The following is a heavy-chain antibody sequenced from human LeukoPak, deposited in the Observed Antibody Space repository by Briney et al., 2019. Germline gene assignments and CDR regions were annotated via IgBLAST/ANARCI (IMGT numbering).Heavy chain of an antibody. J-gene: IGHJ4*02. CDR1: KFTISNSW. V-gene: IGHV3-74*01. CDR3: ATVFDF. CDR2: INHDGSST. Sequence: GGPLRLSCTTSKFTISNSWMHWVRQVPGKGLAWVSGINHDGSSTFYADSVKGRFTTSRDSARNTLYLQMDSLRAEDTAVYYCATVFDFWGQGTLVTVSS.